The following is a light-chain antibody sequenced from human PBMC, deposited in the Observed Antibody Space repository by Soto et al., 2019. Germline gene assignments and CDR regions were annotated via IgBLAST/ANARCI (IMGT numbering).Light chain of an antibody. V-gene: IGKV1-5*03. CDR2: QAS. CDR1: QNIRTF. CDR3: KQYESYPWT. J-gene: IGKJ1*01. Sequence: DIQMTQSPSTLSASVGDSFTISCRASQNIRTFLAWYQHKTGKAPKLLIYQASSLENGVPSRFSGSGSGTEFTLTISSLQPDDFATYYCKQYESYPWTFGQGTKVEIK.